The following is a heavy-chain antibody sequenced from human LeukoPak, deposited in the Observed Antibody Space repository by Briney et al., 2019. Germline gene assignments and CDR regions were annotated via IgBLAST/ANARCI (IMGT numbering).Heavy chain of an antibody. CDR3: ARQPVYYDNDPYYFDY. V-gene: IGHV4-39*01. CDR1: GGSISSSSYY. J-gene: IGHJ4*02. Sequence: SETLSLTCTLSGGSISSSSYYCGWVRRPPGKGREWLGSIYYSGSTYYNPSLKIQVPISVDTSKNQFSLKLSSVTAADTAVYYCARQPVYYDNDPYYFDYWGQGTLVTVSS. D-gene: IGHD3-22*01. CDR2: IYYSGST.